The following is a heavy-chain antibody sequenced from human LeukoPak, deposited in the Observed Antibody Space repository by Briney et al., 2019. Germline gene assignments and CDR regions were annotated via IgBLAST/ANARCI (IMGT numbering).Heavy chain of an antibody. CDR2: IRFDEKNR. V-gene: IGHV3-30*02. CDR1: GLTFSRFG. J-gene: IGHJ3*02. CDR3: VKGPEYNIWTGYKKNHGLDI. D-gene: IGHD3-9*01. Sequence: GGSLRLSCGVSGLTFSRFGMHWVRQAPGKGLDWVTFIRFDEKNRNFSDSVKGRFSVSRDNSKNTLYLHMRSLGPEDTAVYYCVKGPEYNIWTGYKKNHGLDIWGQGTMVTVSS.